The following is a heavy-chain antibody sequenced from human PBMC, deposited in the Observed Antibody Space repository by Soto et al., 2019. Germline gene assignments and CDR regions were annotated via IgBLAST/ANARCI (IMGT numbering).Heavy chain of an antibody. V-gene: IGHV3-30*18. J-gene: IGHJ4*02. CDR1: GFTFSSYG. Sequence: PGGSLGLSWAASGFTFSSYGMHWVRQAPDKGLEWVAVISYDGSNKYYADSVKGRFTISRDNSKNTLYLQMNSLRAEDTAVYYCAKDHAATIHWGQRTLVTVSS. CDR2: ISYDGSNK. CDR3: AKDHAATIH. D-gene: IGHD6-25*01.